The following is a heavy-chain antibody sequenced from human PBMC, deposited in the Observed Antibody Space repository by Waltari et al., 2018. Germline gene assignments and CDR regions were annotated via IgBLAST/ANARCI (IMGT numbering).Heavy chain of an antibody. V-gene: IGHV4-61*09. CDR3: ARDPWFDS. Sequence: QVQLQESGPGLVKPSQTLSLTCTVSGASVGSGNYFWTLIRQPAGKGRGWIGHIDSSGSTSYNSALKSRAIRSLDTSKNQFSLTLNSVTAADTAVYFCARDPWFDSWGQGTLVIVSS. CDR2: IDSSGST. CDR1: GASVGSGNYF. J-gene: IGHJ5*01.